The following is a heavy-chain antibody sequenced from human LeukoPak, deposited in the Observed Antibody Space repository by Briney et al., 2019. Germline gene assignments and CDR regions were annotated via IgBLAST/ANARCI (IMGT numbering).Heavy chain of an antibody. J-gene: IGHJ6*03. V-gene: IGHV1-18*01. CDR3: ARGHLGMDV. CDR2: ISTYNGNT. Sequence: ASVRVSCKASGYTFAKYGISCVRRAPGQRLEWRGWISTYNGNTNYAQKIKGRVTMTTATSPSTAYMELTSLRPDDTALYYCARGHLGMDVWGKASTPTVPS. CDR1: GYTFAKYG.